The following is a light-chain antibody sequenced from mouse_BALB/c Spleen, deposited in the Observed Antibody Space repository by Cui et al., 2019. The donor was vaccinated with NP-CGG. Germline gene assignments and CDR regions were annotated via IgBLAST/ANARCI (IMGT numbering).Light chain of an antibody. CDR2: GTN. CDR3: ALWYSNHWV. J-gene: IGLJ1*01. V-gene: IGLV1*01. CDR1: TGTVTTTNY. Sequence: QALVNQEYALTTSPGETVTLTCRSSTGTVTTTNYANWVQEKPDHLFTGLIGGTNNRAPGVPARFSGSLIGDKAALTITGAQTEDEAIYFCALWYSNHWVFGGGTKLTVL.